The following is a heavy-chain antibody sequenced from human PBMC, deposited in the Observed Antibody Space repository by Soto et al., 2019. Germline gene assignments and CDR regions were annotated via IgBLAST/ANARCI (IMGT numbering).Heavy chain of an antibody. J-gene: IGHJ4*02. CDR1: GGSISSGGYY. V-gene: IGHV4-31*03. CDR2: IYYSGST. Sequence: QVQLQESGPGLVKPSQTLSLTCTVSGGSISSGGYYWSWIRQHPGKGLEWIGYIYYSGSTYYNPSLKSRVTISIDTSKNQFSLKLSSVTAAGTAVYYCARGPGIMAKIDYWGQGTLVTVSS. CDR3: ARGPGIMAKIDY. D-gene: IGHD3-16*01.